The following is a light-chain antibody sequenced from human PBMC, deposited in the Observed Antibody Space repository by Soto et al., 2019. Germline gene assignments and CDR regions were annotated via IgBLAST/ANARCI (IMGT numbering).Light chain of an antibody. J-gene: IGLJ2*01. CDR2: EDN. CDR1: SGSIASNY. V-gene: IGLV6-57*04. Sequence: NFMLTQPHSVSESPGKTVTISCTRSSGSIASNYVQWYQQRPGSAPTTVIYEDNQRPSGVPDRFSGSIDSSSNSASLTISGLKTEDDADYYCQSYDSSNQDVVFGGGTQLTVL. CDR3: QSYDSSNQDVV.